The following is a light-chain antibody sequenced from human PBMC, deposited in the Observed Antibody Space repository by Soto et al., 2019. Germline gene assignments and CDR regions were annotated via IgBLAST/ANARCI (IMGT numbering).Light chain of an antibody. Sequence: NFMLTQPHSVSESPGKTVTISCTRSSGSMASNYVQWYQQRPGSAPTTVIYEDNQRPSGVPDRFSGSIDSSSNSASLTISGLKTEDEDDYYCQSYDSSNPHVVFGGGTKLTVL. CDR1: SGSMASNY. CDR2: EDN. CDR3: QSYDSSNPHVV. V-gene: IGLV6-57*03. J-gene: IGLJ2*01.